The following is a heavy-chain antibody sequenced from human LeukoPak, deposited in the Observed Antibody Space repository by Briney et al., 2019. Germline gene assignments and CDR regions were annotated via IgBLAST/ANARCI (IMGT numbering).Heavy chain of an antibody. Sequence: GGSLRLSCAASGFTFSSYGMHWVRQAPGKGLEWVAVISYDGSNKYYADSVKGRFTIYRDNSKNTLYLQMNSLRAEDTAVYYCTTDWIVGRTITRTYYYGMDVWGQGTTVTVSS. CDR1: GFTFSSYG. J-gene: IGHJ6*02. D-gene: IGHD5-12*01. CDR2: ISYDGSNK. V-gene: IGHV3-30*03. CDR3: TTDWIVGRTITRTYYYGMDV.